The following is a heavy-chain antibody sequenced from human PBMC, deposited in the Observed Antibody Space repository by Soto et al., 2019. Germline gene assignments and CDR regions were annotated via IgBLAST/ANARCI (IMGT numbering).Heavy chain of an antibody. Sequence: EVQLVESGGGLVQPGESLRLSCAASGFPVSNNYMTWVRQAPGKGLEWVSVIYSDGRTYYADSVKGRFIISRESSDNTLYLQMDRLRAEDTAIYYCVQGVAHDKNYIPFESWGQGTLITVSS. J-gene: IGHJ4*02. D-gene: IGHD1-7*01. CDR3: VQGVAHDKNYIPFES. CDR2: IYSDGRT. V-gene: IGHV3-53*01. CDR1: GFPVSNNY.